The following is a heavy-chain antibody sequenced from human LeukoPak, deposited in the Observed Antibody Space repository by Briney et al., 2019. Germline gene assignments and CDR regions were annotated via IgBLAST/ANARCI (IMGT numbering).Heavy chain of an antibody. Sequence: GGSLRVSCAASGFTFSSFWMAWVRQAPGKGLEWVANIKQDGSEKYYVDSVKGRFTISRDNAKTSVSLQMNSLGADDTAVYYCARDGGGWTYFDYWGQGSPVTVSS. V-gene: IGHV3-7*04. CDR3: ARDGGGWTYFDY. D-gene: IGHD6-19*01. J-gene: IGHJ4*02. CDR1: GFTFSSFW. CDR2: IKQDGSEK.